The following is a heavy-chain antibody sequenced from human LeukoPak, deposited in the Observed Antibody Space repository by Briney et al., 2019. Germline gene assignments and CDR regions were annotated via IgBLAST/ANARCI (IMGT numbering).Heavy chain of an antibody. CDR1: GFTFSSYW. Sequence: GGSLRLSCAASGFTFSSYWMSWVRQTSGKGLEWVANIKQDGSEKYYVDSVKGRFTISRDNAKNSLYLQMNSLRAEDAAVYYCARARALYSSGWYGLFDYWGQGTLVTVSS. D-gene: IGHD6-19*01. CDR2: IKQDGSEK. J-gene: IGHJ4*02. CDR3: ARARALYSSGWYGLFDY. V-gene: IGHV3-7*01.